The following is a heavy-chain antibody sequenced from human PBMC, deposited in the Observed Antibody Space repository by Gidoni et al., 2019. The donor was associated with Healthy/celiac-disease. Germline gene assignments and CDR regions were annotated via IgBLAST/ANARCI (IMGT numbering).Heavy chain of an antibody. CDR2: IKSKTDGGTT. CDR3: TTDPSDNWFDP. J-gene: IGHJ5*02. CDR1: GFTFSNAW. Sequence: EVQLVESGGGLVKPGGSIRLSCAASGFTFSNAWMSWVRQAPGKGLEWVGRIKSKTDGGTTDYAAPVKGRFTISRDDSKNTLYLQMNSLKTEDTAVYYCTTDPSDNWFDPWGQGTLVTVSS. V-gene: IGHV3-15*01.